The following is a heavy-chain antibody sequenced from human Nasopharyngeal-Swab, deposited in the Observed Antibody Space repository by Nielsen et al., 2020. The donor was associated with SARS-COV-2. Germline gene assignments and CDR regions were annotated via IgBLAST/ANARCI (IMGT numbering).Heavy chain of an antibody. D-gene: IGHD6-19*01. CDR2: IKQDGSEE. CDR3: ARTRGGIAVAGRGYWYFDL. CDR1: GFTFSSYW. V-gene: IGHV3-7*03. J-gene: IGHJ2*01. Sequence: GESLKISCAASGFTFSSYWMSWVRQAPGKGLEWVANIKQDGSEEYYVDSVKGRFTISRDNAKNSLYLQMNSLRAEDTAVYYCARTRGGIAVAGRGYWYFDLWGRGTLVTVSS.